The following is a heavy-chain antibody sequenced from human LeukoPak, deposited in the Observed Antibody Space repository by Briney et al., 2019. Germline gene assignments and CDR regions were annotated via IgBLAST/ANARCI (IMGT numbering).Heavy chain of an antibody. V-gene: IGHV3-23*01. Sequence: GGSLRLSCAVSGFTFSSYGMSWVRQAPGKGLEWVSDISGSGGSTYYADSVKGRFTISRDNSKNTLYLQMNSLRADDTAVYYCAKFAVADTSTPRGFDPWGQGTLVTVSS. D-gene: IGHD6-19*01. CDR2: ISGSGGST. J-gene: IGHJ5*02. CDR1: GFTFSSYG. CDR3: AKFAVADTSTPRGFDP.